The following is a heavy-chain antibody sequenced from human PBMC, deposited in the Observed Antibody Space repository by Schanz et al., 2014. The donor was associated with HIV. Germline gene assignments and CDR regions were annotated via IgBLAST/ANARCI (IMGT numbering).Heavy chain of an antibody. D-gene: IGHD2-21*01. CDR1: GFTISSNY. Sequence: EVQLVETGGGLIQPGGSLRLSCAVSGFTISSNYMSWVRQAPGKGLEWVSVVYIGDSTFYANSVKGRFTISRDDSKNTLYLQMNSLRAEDTAMYYCAACLIRYFFDYWGQGTLVTVSS. CDR3: AACLIRYFFDY. CDR2: VYIGDST. J-gene: IGHJ4*02. V-gene: IGHV3-53*02.